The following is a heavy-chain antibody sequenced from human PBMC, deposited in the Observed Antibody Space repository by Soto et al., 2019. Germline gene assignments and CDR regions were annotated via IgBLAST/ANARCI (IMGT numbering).Heavy chain of an antibody. J-gene: IGHJ4*02. CDR1: SASISSEQR. D-gene: IGHD6-19*01. CDR3: ARSFGWYAIDQ. V-gene: IGHV4-4*02. Sequence: QMQLQESGPGLVKPSETLSLTCAVSSASISSEQRWSWVRQPPGKGLEWIGEIHHSGSTNKNPSLKSRVTMSVDKSKHQFSLNLNSVTAADTAVYYCARSFGWYAIDQWGQGTLVTVSS. CDR2: IHHSGST.